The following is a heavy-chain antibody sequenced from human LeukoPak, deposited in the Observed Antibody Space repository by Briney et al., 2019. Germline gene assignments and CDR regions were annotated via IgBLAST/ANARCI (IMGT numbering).Heavy chain of an antibody. CDR1: GFTFSSYS. J-gene: IGHJ4*02. Sequence: PGGSLRLSCAASGFTFSSYSMNWVRQAPGKGLEWVSSISSSSSYIYYADSVKGRFTISRDNAKNSLYLQMNSLRAEDTAVYYCASGPLKGEYYFDYWGQGTLVTVSS. CDR2: ISSSSSYI. D-gene: IGHD3-10*01. CDR3: ASGPLKGEYYFDY. V-gene: IGHV3-21*01.